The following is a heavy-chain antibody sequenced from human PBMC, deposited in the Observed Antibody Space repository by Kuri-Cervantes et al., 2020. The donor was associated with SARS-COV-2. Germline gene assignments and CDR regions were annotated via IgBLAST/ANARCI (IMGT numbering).Heavy chain of an antibody. J-gene: IGHJ6*03. D-gene: IGHD6-13*01. V-gene: IGHV4-61*08. Sequence: LRLSCTVSGGSLGSGDYYWTWVRQPPGKGLEWIGNIYYSGSAFYNPSLKSRVTISVDTSKNQFSLKLSSVTAADTAVYYCARDSAGTDYYYYMDVWGKGITVTVSS. CDR1: GGSLGSGDYY. CDR3: ARDSAGTDYYYYMDV. CDR2: IYYSGSA.